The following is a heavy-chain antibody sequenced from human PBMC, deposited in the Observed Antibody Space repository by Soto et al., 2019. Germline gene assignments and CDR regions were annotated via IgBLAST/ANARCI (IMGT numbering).Heavy chain of an antibody. Sequence: QVQLQESGPGLVKPSETLSLTCTVSGGSISSYYWSWIRQPPGKGLEWIGYIYYSGSTNYNPSLESRVNISVDTSKNQFSLKLSSVTAADTAVYYCSGGRYYYYYMDVWGKGTTVTVSS. CDR3: SGGRYYYYYMDV. J-gene: IGHJ6*03. D-gene: IGHD2-15*01. CDR1: GGSISSYY. CDR2: IYYSGST. V-gene: IGHV4-59*01.